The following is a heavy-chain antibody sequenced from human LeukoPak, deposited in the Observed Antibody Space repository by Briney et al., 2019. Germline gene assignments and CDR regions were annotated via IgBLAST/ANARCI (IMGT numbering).Heavy chain of an antibody. Sequence: GGSLRLSCAASGFTFDDYAMHWVRQAPGKGLEWVSGINWNTNSIKYADSVKGRFTISRDNAKNSLYLQMNSLRAEDTAFYYCAKGSSGWSTDAFDIWGQGTMVTVSS. CDR2: INWNTNSI. D-gene: IGHD6-19*01. CDR3: AKGSSGWSTDAFDI. J-gene: IGHJ3*02. V-gene: IGHV3-9*01. CDR1: GFTFDDYA.